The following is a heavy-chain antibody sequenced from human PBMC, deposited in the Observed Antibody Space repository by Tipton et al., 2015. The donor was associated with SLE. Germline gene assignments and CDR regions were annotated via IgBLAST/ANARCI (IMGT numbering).Heavy chain of an antibody. CDR3: ARQDSSGPDY. D-gene: IGHD6-19*01. CDR2: IFYSGIT. J-gene: IGHJ4*02. CDR1: GVSINNGYYY. V-gene: IGHV4-31*03. Sequence: TLSLTCTVSGVSINNGYYYWSWIRQHPGRGLEWIGSIFYSGITYYNPSLKSRVVISVDTSENEVSLKLTSVTGADTALYYCARQDSSGPDYWGQGTLVTVSS.